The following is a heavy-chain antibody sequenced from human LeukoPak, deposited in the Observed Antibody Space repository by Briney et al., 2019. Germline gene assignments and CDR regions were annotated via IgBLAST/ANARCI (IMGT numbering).Heavy chain of an antibody. CDR3: ARDAGHQLSRRNYYAMDV. J-gene: IGHJ6*02. CDR1: GGSISSYY. V-gene: IGHV4-59*12. D-gene: IGHD2-2*01. CDR2: IYYSGST. Sequence: SETLSLTCTVSGGSISSYYWSWIRQPPGKGLEWIGYIYYSGSTNYNPSLKSRVSISVDTSNNQFSLKVNSVTAADTAVYYCARDAGHQLSRRNYYAMDVWGQGTTVTVSS.